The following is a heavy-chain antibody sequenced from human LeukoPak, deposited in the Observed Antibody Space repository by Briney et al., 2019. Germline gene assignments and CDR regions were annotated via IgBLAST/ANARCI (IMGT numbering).Heavy chain of an antibody. CDR2: INTDGTVT. Sequence: GGSPRPSCAASGFTFSKYWMLWVRQAPGKGLESVSRINTDGTVTTYADSVKGRFTVSRDNADNTMFLQMNSVRDEDTAVYYCATKQWLAPPPDSWGQGTPVTVSS. CDR1: GFTFSKYW. D-gene: IGHD6-19*01. CDR3: ATKQWLAPPPDS. J-gene: IGHJ4*02. V-gene: IGHV3-74*01.